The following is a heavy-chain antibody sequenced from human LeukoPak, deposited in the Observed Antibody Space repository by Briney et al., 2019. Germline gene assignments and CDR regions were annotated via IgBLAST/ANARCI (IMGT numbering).Heavy chain of an antibody. Sequence: SETLSLTCVVSGGFISSTSYYWAWIRQPSGTGLEWIGTIYYSGSTYHNPSLKSRVTMSVDTSRNQFSLKLSSVDAADTAVYYCAKAGVRYFDSSGLYAFDFWGQGTTVTVSS. J-gene: IGHJ3*01. CDR2: IYYSGST. CDR1: GGFISSTSYY. CDR3: AKAGVRYFDSSGLYAFDF. V-gene: IGHV4-39*01. D-gene: IGHD3-22*01.